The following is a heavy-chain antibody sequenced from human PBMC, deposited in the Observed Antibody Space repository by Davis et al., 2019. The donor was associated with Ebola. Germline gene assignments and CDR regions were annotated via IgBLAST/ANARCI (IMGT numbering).Heavy chain of an antibody. CDR1: GNTISTYT. J-gene: IGHJ4*02. Sequence: SVKVSCKASGNTISTYTIDWVRQAPGQGLEWMGGIIPLSGTTNYAQKFQGRVTFTADESTNTAYMELSGLTSADPAVYYCARDTRGGMIVVGRNYYFDFWGQGTLVTVSA. D-gene: IGHD3-22*01. CDR2: IIPLSGTT. V-gene: IGHV1-69*13. CDR3: ARDTRGGMIVVGRNYYFDF.